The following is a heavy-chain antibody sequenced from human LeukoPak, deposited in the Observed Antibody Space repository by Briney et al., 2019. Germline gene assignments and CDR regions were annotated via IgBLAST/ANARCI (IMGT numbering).Heavy chain of an antibody. CDR1: GYSFTSYW. CDR3: ARHGLGSSWYYYHMDV. J-gene: IGHJ6*03. D-gene: IGHD6-13*01. V-gene: IGHV5-51*01. CDR2: IYPGDSDT. Sequence: GESLKISCKGSGYSFTSYWIGWVRQMPGKGLEWMGIIYPGDSDTRYSPSFQGQVTISADKSISTAYLQWSSLKASDTAMYYCARHGLGSSWYYYHMDVWGKGTTVTVSS.